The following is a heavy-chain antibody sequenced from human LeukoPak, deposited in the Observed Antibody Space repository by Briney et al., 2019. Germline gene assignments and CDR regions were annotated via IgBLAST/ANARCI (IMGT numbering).Heavy chain of an antibody. J-gene: IGHJ4*02. CDR1: GGSFSGYY. V-gene: IGHV4-34*01. CDR2: INHSGST. Sequence: SETLSLTCAVYGGSFSGYYWSWIRQPPGKGLEWIGEINHSGSTNYNPSLKSRVTISVDTSKNQFSLKLSSVTAADAAVYYCARSPGNGYDYWGQGTLVTVSS. CDR3: ARSPGNGYDY. D-gene: IGHD5-18*01.